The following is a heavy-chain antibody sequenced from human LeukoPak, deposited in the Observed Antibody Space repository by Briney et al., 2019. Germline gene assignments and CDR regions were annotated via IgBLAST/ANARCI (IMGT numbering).Heavy chain of an antibody. Sequence: GGSLRLSCAASGFTFSRYWMHWVRQAPGKGLVWVSRIKSDGSSTNYADSVKGRFTISRDNAKNTLYLQMNSLRAEDTAVYYCARHSRLDKSSLSWADYWGQGTLVTVSS. J-gene: IGHJ4*02. D-gene: IGHD2-2*03. V-gene: IGHV3-74*01. CDR1: GFTFSRYW. CDR2: IKSDGSST. CDR3: ARHSRLDKSSLSWADY.